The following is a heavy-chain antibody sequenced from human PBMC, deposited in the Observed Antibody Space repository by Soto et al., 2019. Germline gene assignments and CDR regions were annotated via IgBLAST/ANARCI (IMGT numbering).Heavy chain of an antibody. V-gene: IGHV3-48*02. CDR3: VREMGAGSASTCYSGFYDP. CDR1: GFTFTSYS. CDR2: ITSKSTTI. D-gene: IGHD2-21*01. J-gene: IGHJ5*02. Sequence: GGSLRLSCAASGFTFTSYSMNWVRQAPGQGLEWVSYITSKSTTIKYADSVKGRFTVSRDNAKNSLYLQLNSLRDEDTAVYYCVREMGAGSASTCYSGFYDPRGQRSLVTVSS.